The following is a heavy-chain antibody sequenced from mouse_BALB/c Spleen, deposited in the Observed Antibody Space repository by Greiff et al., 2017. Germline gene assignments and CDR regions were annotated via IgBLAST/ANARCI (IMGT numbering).Heavy chain of an antibody. V-gene: IGHV1-9*01. D-gene: IGHD1-1*01. J-gene: IGHJ2*01. CDR1: GYTFSSYW. CDR2: ILPGSGST. Sequence: VQLQESGAELMKPGASVKISCKATGYTFSSYWIEWVKQRPGHGLEWIGEILPGSGSTNYNEKFKGKATFTADTSSNTAYMQLSSLTSEDSAVYYCARSLYYYGSNFDYWGQGTTLTVSS. CDR3: ARSLYYYGSNFDY.